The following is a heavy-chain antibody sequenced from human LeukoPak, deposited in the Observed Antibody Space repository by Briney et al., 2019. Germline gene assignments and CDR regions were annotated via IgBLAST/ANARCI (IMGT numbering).Heavy chain of an antibody. CDR3: AKDRRPTVATHYYYYMDV. CDR2: ISYDGSNK. J-gene: IGHJ6*03. CDR1: GFTFSSYG. Sequence: GGSLRLSCAASGFTFSSYGMHWVRQAPGKGLEWVAVISYDGSNKYYADSVKGRFTISRDNSKDTLYLQMNSLRAEDTALYYCAKDRRPTVATHYYYYMDVWGKGTTVTISS. V-gene: IGHV3-30*18. D-gene: IGHD4-17*01.